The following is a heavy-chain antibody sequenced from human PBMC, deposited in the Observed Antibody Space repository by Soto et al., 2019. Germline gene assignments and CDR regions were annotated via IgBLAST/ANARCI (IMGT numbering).Heavy chain of an antibody. CDR3: ARGPPVYCSSTSCYNWFDP. D-gene: IGHD2-2*01. CDR1: GGSFSGYY. CDR2: INHSGST. J-gene: IGHJ5*02. Sequence: PSETLSLTCAVYGGSFSGYYWSWIRQPPGKGLEWIGEINHSGSTNYNPSLKSRVTISVDTSKNQFSLKLSSVTAAVTAVYYCARGPPVYCSSTSCYNWFDPWGQGTLVTVSS. V-gene: IGHV4-34*01.